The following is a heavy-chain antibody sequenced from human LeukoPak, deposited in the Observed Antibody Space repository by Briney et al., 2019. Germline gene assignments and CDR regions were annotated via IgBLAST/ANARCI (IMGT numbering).Heavy chain of an antibody. CDR1: GFTFNGYA. V-gene: IGHV3-23*01. Sequence: GGSLRLSCAASGFTFNGYAMSWVRQAPGKGLEWVSAISGSGGSTYYADSVKGRFTISRDNSKNTLYLQMNSLRAEDTAVYYCAKDIAAAGTGYFDYWGQGTLVTVSS. J-gene: IGHJ4*02. CDR2: ISGSGGST. CDR3: AKDIAAAGTGYFDY. D-gene: IGHD6-13*01.